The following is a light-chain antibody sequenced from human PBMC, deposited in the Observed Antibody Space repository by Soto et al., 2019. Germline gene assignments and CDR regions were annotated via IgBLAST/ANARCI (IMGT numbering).Light chain of an antibody. CDR1: SSDVGGYKF. CDR3: GSYTGSIYV. V-gene: IGLV2-14*01. CDR2: EVS. J-gene: IGLJ1*01. Sequence: QSALTQPASVSGSPGQSITIYCTGTSSDVGGYKFVSWYQQHPGKAPKLMIYEVSNRPSGVSSRFSGSKSGNTASLTISGLQAEDEADYYCGSYTGSIYVFGPGTKLTVL.